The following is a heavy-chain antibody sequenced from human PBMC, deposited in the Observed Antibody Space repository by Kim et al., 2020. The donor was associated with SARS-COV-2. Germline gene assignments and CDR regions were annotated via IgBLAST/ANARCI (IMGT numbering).Heavy chain of an antibody. CDR3: ARGYSDYIH. V-gene: IGHV3-7*03. D-gene: IGHD5-12*01. J-gene: IGHJ4*02. CDR2: INQDGSEK. CDR1: GFTFSNYW. Sequence: GGSLRLSCAASGFTFSNYWMIWVRQAPGKGLEWVANINQDGSEKYYVDSVKGRFTISRDNAQKLVYLQMNSLRAEDTALFYCARGYSDYIHWGQGTLVTV.